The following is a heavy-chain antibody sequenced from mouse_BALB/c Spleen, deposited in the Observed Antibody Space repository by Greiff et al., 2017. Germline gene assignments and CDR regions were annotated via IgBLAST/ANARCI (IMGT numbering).Heavy chain of an antibody. V-gene: IGHV1-82*01. J-gene: IGHJ4*01. Sequence: VQLQQSGPELVKPGASVKISCKASGYAFSSSWMNWVKQRPGQGLEWIGRIYPGDGDTNYNGKFKGKATLTADKSSSTAYMQLSSLTSVDSAVYVCARSYRYDAMDYWGQGTSVTVSS. D-gene: IGHD2-14*01. CDR1: GYAFSSSW. CDR3: ARSYRYDAMDY. CDR2: IYPGDGDT.